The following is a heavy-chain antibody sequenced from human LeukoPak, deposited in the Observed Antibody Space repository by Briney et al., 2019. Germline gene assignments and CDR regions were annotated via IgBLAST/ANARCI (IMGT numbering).Heavy chain of an antibody. V-gene: IGHV4-39*01. J-gene: IGHJ4*02. Sequence: SETLSLTCTVSGGSIRSHSYYWPWIRQPPGKGLAWIGSIYYDGSAYYNPSLQSRVTMSVDTSKNQFSVRLRSVAAADTAVYYCARRSVSVFGVVPDYWGQGSLVIVSS. CDR2: IYYDGSA. D-gene: IGHD3-3*01. CDR1: GGSIRSHSYY. CDR3: ARRSVSVFGVVPDY.